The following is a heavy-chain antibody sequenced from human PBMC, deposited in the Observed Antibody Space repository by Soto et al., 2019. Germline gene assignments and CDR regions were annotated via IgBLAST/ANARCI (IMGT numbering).Heavy chain of an antibody. CDR1: GYTFTSYY. Sequence: ASVKVSCKASGYTFTSYYMHWVRQAPGQGLEWMGIINPSGGSTSYAQKFQGRVTMTRDTSTSTVYMELSSLRSEDTAVYYCARAEAGYCSGGSCYSDWFDPWGQGTLVTVSS. D-gene: IGHD2-15*01. CDR2: INPSGGST. CDR3: ARAEAGYCSGGSCYSDWFDP. V-gene: IGHV1-46*03. J-gene: IGHJ5*02.